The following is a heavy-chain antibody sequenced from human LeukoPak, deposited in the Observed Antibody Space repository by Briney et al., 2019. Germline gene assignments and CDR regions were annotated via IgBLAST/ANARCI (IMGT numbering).Heavy chain of an antibody. CDR1: GFTFSSYA. Sequence: GGSLRLSCAASGFTFSSYAMSWVRQAPGKGLEWVSAISGSGGSTYYADSVKGRFTASRDTSKNTLYLQMDSLRAEDTAVYYCAKAIAGYGSGSYWGQGTLVTVSS. CDR3: AKAIAGYGSGSY. V-gene: IGHV3-23*01. D-gene: IGHD3-10*01. CDR2: ISGSGGST. J-gene: IGHJ4*02.